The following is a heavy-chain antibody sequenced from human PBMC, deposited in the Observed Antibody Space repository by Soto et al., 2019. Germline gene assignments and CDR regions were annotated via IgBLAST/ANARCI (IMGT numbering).Heavy chain of an antibody. V-gene: IGHV3-30*03. D-gene: IGHD2-2*01. CDR3: ARVGGYCISTSCYDAFDI. CDR2: ISYDGSNK. J-gene: IGHJ3*02. CDR1: GLTFRNYG. Sequence: PGGSLRLSCAASGLTFRNYGMHWVRQAPGKGLEWVAVISYDGSNKYYADSVKGRFTISRDNAKNSLYLQMNSLRGEDTAVYYCARVGGYCISTSCYDAFDIWGQGTMVTVSS.